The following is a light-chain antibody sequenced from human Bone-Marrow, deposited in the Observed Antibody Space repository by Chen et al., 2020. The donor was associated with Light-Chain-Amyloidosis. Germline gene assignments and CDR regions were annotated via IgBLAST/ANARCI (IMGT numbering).Light chain of an antibody. CDR2: DDS. CDR3: QVWDRSSDRPV. J-gene: IGLJ3*02. Sequence: SYVLTQPSSVSVAPGQTATIACGGKNIGYTSVHWYQQTPGQAPLLVVYDDSDRPSGIPERLSGYNSGNTATLTISRVEAGDEADYYCQVWDRSSDRPVFGGGTKLTVL. CDR1: NIGYTS. V-gene: IGLV3-21*02.